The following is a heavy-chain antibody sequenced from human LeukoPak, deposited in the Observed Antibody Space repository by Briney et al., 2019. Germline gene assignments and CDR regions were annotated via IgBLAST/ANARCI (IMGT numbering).Heavy chain of an antibody. CDR3: ARSQTGGTFDY. D-gene: IGHD1-26*01. CDR1: GGSISSSSYY. J-gene: IGHJ4*02. V-gene: IGHV4-39*01. CDR2: IYYSGST. Sequence: SETLSLTCTVSGGSISSSSYYWGWIRQPPGKGLEWIGGIYYSGSTYYNPSLKSRVTISVDTSKNQFSLQLKSVTPEDTAVYYCARSQTGGTFDYWGQGALVTVSS.